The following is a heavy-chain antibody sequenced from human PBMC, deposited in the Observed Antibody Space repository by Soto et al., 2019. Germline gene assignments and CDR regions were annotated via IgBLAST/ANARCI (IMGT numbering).Heavy chain of an antibody. CDR1: AFSNFA. D-gene: IGHD2-2*01. J-gene: IGHJ4*02. CDR2: IIPILDKT. Sequence: LVQSGSEVKKPGSAVTVSCKASAFSNFALSWVRQAPGHGPEWLGGIIPILDKTNYAQKFHGRVTSTADRSTNTVYMELRNLRSEDTAVYYCARGPGDFVVEPGAPSVVVAYFAHWGQGSPVTVSS. V-gene: IGHV1-69*04. CDR3: ARGPGDFVVEPGAPSVVVAYFAH.